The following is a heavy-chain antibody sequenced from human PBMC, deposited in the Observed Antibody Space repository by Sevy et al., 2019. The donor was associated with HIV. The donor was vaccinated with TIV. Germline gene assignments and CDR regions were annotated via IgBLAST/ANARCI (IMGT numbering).Heavy chain of an antibody. CDR2: ISLNSNKI. CDR3: VKDLGGIETLDYYSYYGMDV. J-gene: IGHJ6*02. D-gene: IGHD3-16*01. CDR1: GFRFDDYA. Sequence: GGSLRLSCVASGFRFDDYAMHWVRQVPGKSPEWVSGISLNSNKIGYADPVKGRFTISRDSARNSVYLQMSSLRPEDTALYYCVKDLGGIETLDYYSYYGMDVWGQGTTVTVSS. V-gene: IGHV3-9*01.